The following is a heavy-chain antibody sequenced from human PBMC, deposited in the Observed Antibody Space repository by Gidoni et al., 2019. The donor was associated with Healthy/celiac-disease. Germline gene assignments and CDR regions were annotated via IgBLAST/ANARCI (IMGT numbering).Heavy chain of an antibody. CDR2: TYYSGST. CDR3: ARPAYSSDSRHFDY. J-gene: IGHJ4*02. CDR1: GGPISSSSYY. V-gene: IGHV4-39*01. D-gene: IGHD6-19*01. Sequence: QLQLQESGPGLVKPSETLSLTCPVSGGPISSSSYYWGWIRQPPGKGLEWMGSTYYSGSTYYNPSLKSRVTISVDTSKNQFSLKLSSVTAADTAVYYWARPAYSSDSRHFDYWGQGTLVTVSS.